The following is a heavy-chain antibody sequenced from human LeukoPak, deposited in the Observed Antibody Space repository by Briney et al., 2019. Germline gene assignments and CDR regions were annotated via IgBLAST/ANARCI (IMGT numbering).Heavy chain of an antibody. Sequence: GGSLRLSCAASGFTISSNYMTWVRQAPGRGLQWVSVIYSDGSTFYADSVKGRFTISRDCSKNTLYLQMNSLRAEDTAVYYCARDHRIGGSWGQGTLVTVSS. CDR3: ARDHRIGGS. V-gene: IGHV3-53*01. CDR1: GFTISSNY. CDR2: IYSDGST. J-gene: IGHJ4*02. D-gene: IGHD3-16*01.